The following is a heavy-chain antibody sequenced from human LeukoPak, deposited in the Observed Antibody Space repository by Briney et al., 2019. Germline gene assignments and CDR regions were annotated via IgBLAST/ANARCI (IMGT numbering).Heavy chain of an antibody. D-gene: IGHD6-6*01. J-gene: IGHJ5*02. CDR2: IKPDGSAT. Sequence: GGSPRLSCAASGFSFSNFWMSWVRQAPGKGLEWVANIKPDGSATNYVDSVKGRFTISRDNAKNSLDLQMNSLRAEDTAVYYCARGGGSSSWGQGTLVTVSS. CDR3: ARGGGSSS. V-gene: IGHV3-7*01. CDR1: GFSFSNFW.